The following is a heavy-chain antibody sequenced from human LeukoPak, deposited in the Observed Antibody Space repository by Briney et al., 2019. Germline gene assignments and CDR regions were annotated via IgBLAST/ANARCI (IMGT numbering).Heavy chain of an antibody. CDR2: IYYSGST. CDR1: GGSISSNNYY. D-gene: IGHD6-6*01. CDR3: ARRDYGNRGSSGVDY. V-gene: IGHV4-39*07. J-gene: IGHJ4*02. Sequence: SETLSLTCTVSGGSISSNNYYWGWIRQPPGRGLEWIGSIYYSGSTSYNPSLKSRVTILVDTSKNQFSLKLSSVTAADTAVYYCARRDYGNRGSSGVDYWGQGTLVTVSS.